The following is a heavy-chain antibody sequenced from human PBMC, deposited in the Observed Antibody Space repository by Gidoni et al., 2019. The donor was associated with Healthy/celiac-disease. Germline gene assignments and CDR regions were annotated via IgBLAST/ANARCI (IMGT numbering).Heavy chain of an antibody. Sequence: NPSLKSRVTISVDTSKNQFSLKLSSVTAADTAVYYCARVPSDYWGQGTLVTVSS. V-gene: IGHV4-34*01. J-gene: IGHJ4*02. D-gene: IGHD2-2*01. CDR3: ARVPSDY.